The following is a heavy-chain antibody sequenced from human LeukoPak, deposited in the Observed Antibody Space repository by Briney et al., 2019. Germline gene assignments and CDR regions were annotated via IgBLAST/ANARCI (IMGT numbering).Heavy chain of an antibody. Sequence: PGGSLRLSCAASGFTVSSNYMSWVRQAPGKGLEWVSVIYSGGSTYYADSVKGRFTISRDNSKNTLYLQMNSLRAEDTAVYCCARDAYSGYDAHFDYWGQGTLVTVSS. J-gene: IGHJ4*02. V-gene: IGHV3-66*02. CDR2: IYSGGST. CDR3: ARDAYSGYDAHFDY. CDR1: GFTVSSNY. D-gene: IGHD5-12*01.